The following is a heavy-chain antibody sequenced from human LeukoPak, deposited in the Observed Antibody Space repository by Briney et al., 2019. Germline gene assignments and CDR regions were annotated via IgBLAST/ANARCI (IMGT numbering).Heavy chain of an antibody. D-gene: IGHD2/OR15-2a*01. V-gene: IGHV4-30-4*08. J-gene: IGHJ5*02. CDR2: IYYSGST. CDR1: GGSISSGDYY. Sequence: PSETLSLTCTVSGGSISSGDYYGSWIRQPPGKGLEWIGYIYYSGSTYYNPSLKSRVTISVDTSKNQFSLKLSSVTAADTAVYYCARTYFYNWFDPWGQGTLVTVSS. CDR3: ARTYFYNWFDP.